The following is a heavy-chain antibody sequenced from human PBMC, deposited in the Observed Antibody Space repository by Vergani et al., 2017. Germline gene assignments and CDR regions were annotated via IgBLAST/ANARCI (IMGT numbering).Heavy chain of an antibody. J-gene: IGHJ4*02. CDR3: YTDYHDY. CDR2: IRSKNDGGTA. Sequence: VQLQESGPGLVKPPGTLCLTCAVSGDSISSNHCWTWVRQPPGKGLEWIGRIRSKNDGGTADYAAPLKGRFTISRDDSKDSAFLLVNNLKTEDTAVYFCYTDYHDYWGQGTLVTVSS. D-gene: IGHD2-2*02. V-gene: IGHV3-15*01. CDR1: GDSISSNHC.